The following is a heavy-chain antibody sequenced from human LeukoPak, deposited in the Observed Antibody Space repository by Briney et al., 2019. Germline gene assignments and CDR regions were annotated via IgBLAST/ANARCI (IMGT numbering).Heavy chain of an antibody. CDR3: ARGQGVVGGGGDAFDI. Sequence: GGSLRLSCAASGFTFSSYAMSWVRQAPGKGLEWVSVIYSGGSTYYSDSVKGRFTITTENSNNKLHLQMNNLLGEDTAAYYYARGQGVVGGGGDAFDIWGQGTMGTVSS. D-gene: IGHD3-3*01. V-gene: IGHV3-23*03. J-gene: IGHJ3*02. CDR2: IYSGGST. CDR1: GFTFSSYA.